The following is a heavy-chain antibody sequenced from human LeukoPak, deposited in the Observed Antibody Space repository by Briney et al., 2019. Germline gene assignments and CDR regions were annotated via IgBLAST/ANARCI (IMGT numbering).Heavy chain of an antibody. CDR1: GFTFCSYE. V-gene: IGHV3-48*03. CDR3: AREGCSSTSCYDP. J-gene: IGHJ5*02. D-gene: IGHD2-2*01. CDR2: ISSSATTI. Sequence: GGSLRLSCAASGFTFCSYEMNCVRQAPGKGLEWVSYISSSATTIYYADSVKGRFTISRDNAKNSLYLQMNSLRAEDTAVYYCAREGCSSTSCYDPWGQGTLVTVSS.